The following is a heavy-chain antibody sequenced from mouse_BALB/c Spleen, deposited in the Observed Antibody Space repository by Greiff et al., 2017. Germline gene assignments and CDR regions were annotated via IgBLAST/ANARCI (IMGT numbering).Heavy chain of an antibody. V-gene: IGHV1-9*01. CDR1: GYTFSSYW. CDR3: ARSTLLRPAWFAY. D-gene: IGHD1-2*01. Sequence: VQVVESGAELMKPGASVKISCKATGYTFSSYWIEWVKQRPGHGLEWIGEILPGSGSTNYNEKFKGKATFTADTSSNTAYMQLSSLTSEDSAVYYCARSTLLRPAWFAYWGQGTLVTVSA. CDR2: ILPGSGST. J-gene: IGHJ3*01.